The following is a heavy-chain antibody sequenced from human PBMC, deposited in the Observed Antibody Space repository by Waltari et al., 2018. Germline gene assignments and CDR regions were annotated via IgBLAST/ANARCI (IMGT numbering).Heavy chain of an antibody. Sequence: QVQLQESGPGLVKPSQTLSLTCTVSGGSISSGGYYWSWLRQHPGKGLEWIGYIYYSGSTYYNPSLKSRVTISVDTSKNQFSLKLSSVTAADTAVYYCARDSSGYYSNDAFDIWGQGTMVTVSS. CDR3: ARDSSGYYSNDAFDI. J-gene: IGHJ3*02. D-gene: IGHD3-22*01. CDR2: IYYSGST. V-gene: IGHV4-31*03. CDR1: GGSISSGGYY.